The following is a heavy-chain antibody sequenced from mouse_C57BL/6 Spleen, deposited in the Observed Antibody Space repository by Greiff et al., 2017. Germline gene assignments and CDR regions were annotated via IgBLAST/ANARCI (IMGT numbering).Heavy chain of an antibody. CDR3: ARLREYYFDD. CDR1: GYTFTSYW. J-gene: IGHJ2*01. V-gene: IGHV1-61*01. Sequence: QVHVKQPGAELVRPGSSVKLSCKASGYTFTSYWMDWVKQRPGQGLEWIGNIYPSDSETHYNQKFKDKATLTVDKSSSTAYMQLSSLTSEDSAVYYCARLREYYFDDWGQGTTLTVSS. CDR2: IYPSDSET.